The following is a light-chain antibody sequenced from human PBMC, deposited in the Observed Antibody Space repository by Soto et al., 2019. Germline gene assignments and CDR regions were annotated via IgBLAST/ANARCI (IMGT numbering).Light chain of an antibody. Sequence: EIVLTQSPGILYLSPGXRATLSCRASQTISSGFLAWYQQKVGQAPRLLIYDASNRATGVPDRFSGSRSGTDFSLTISRLEPEDFAVYHCQQYSSSPRTFGQGTRLEIK. CDR1: QTISSGF. J-gene: IGKJ5*01. CDR2: DAS. V-gene: IGKV3-20*01. CDR3: QQYSSSPRT.